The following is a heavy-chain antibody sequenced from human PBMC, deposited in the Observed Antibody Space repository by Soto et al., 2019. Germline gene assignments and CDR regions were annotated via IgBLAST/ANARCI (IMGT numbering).Heavy chain of an antibody. CDR3: ARQDRVVVEGRWFDP. D-gene: IGHD2-15*01. CDR2: ITSSGGST. V-gene: IGHV3-23*01. CDR1: GFTFSNSA. J-gene: IGHJ5*02. Sequence: PGGSLRLSCAASGFTFSNSAMSWVRQAPGKGLEWVSAITSSGGSTYYADSVKGRFTISRDNSKNTLSLQMNSLRAEDTAVYYCARQDRVVVEGRWFDPWGQGTLVTVSS.